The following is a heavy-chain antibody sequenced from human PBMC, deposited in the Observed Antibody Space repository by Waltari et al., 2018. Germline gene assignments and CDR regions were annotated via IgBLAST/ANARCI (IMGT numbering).Heavy chain of an antibody. CDR1: GFTFNTYW. CDR3: AQFSGERD. D-gene: IGHD3-10*01. CDR2: IKKEGSEK. J-gene: IGHJ3*01. V-gene: IGHV3-7*01. Sequence: EVRLVESGGGLVQPGGSLRLSCATSGFTFNTYWMDWVRQAPGKGLECVASIKKEGSEKYYVDSVNGRFTISRDNAKRSLYLQVDSLRAEDTAVYYCAQFSGERDWGQGTMVTVSS.